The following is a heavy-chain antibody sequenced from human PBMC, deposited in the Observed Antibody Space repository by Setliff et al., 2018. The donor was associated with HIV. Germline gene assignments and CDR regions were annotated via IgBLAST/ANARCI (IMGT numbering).Heavy chain of an antibody. CDR3: ARLGGAGPY. J-gene: IGHJ4*02. Sequence: GGSLRLSCAAFGFMFSDYWMSWVRQAPGKGLEWVSRIVSDGSTTIYADSVKGRFTISRDNAKNSLHLQMNSLRAEDTAVYYCARLGGAGPYWGQGTLVTVSS. CDR1: GFMFSDYW. CDR2: IVSDGSTT. D-gene: IGHD3-16*01. V-gene: IGHV3-74*01.